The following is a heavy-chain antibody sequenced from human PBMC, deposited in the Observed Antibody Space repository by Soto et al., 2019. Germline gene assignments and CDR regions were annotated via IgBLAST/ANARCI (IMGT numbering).Heavy chain of an antibody. V-gene: IGHV6-1*01. J-gene: IGHJ6*02. Sequence: SQTLSLTCAISGDSVSSNSAAWNWNRQSPSRGLEWLGSTYYRSKWYNDYAVSVKSRITINPDRSKNQCSLQLNSVTPEDTAVYGCARGGGRGIAAAGTGYYYYYGMDVWGQGTTVTVS. CDR1: GDSVSSNSAA. CDR3: ARGGGRGIAAAGTGYYYYYGMDV. CDR2: TYYRSKWYN. D-gene: IGHD6-13*01.